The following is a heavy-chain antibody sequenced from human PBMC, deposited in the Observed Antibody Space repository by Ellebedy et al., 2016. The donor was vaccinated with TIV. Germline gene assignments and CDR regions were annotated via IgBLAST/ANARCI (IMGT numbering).Heavy chain of an antibody. D-gene: IGHD4-17*01. CDR3: ARGWTVTTYDAFDI. J-gene: IGHJ3*02. CDR1: GYTFTGYY. CDR2: INPNSGGT. V-gene: IGHV1-2*02. Sequence: AASVKVSCKASGYTFTGYYMHWVRQAPGQGLEWMGWINPNSGGTNYAQKFQGRVTMTRDTSISTAYMELSRLRSDDTAVYYCARGWTVTTYDAFDIWGQGTMVTVSS.